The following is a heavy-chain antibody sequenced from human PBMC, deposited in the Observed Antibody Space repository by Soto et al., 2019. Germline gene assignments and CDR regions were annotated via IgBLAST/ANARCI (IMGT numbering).Heavy chain of an antibody. CDR2: IGVNGGDI. Sequence: ESGGGLVQPGGSLRLSCAASGFAFSDFPMSWARQAPGKGLEWVSSIGVNGGDIHYADAVQGRFTVSRDDSKNTFYLQMDSLGAEATATYYCASLGGSSTYYNGYWGRGTLVTVSS. V-gene: IGHV3-23*01. J-gene: IGHJ4*02. D-gene: IGHD3-10*01. CDR3: ASLGGSSTYYNGY. CDR1: GFAFSDFP.